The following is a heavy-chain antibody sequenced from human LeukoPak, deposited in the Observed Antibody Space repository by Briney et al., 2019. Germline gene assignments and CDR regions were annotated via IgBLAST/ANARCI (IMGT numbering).Heavy chain of an antibody. CDR2: TYYRSKWYN. CDR3: ARVTCSGGSCYSVHYYYGMDV. V-gene: IGHV6-1*01. D-gene: IGHD2-15*01. CDR1: GDSVSSNSAA. Sequence: SQTLSLTCAISGDSVSSNSAAWNWIRQSPSRGLEWLGRTYYRSKWYNDYAVSVKSRITINPDTSKNQFSLQLNSVTPEDTAVYYCARVTCSGGSCYSVHYYYGMDVWGQGTTVTVSS. J-gene: IGHJ6*02.